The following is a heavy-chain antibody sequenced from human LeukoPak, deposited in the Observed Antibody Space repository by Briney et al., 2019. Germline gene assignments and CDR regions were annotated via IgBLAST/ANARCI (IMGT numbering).Heavy chain of an antibody. CDR1: GFTFSSYS. D-gene: IGHD2-2*01. Sequence: PGGSLRLSCAASGFTFSSYSMDWVRQAPGKGLEWVSSISSSSSYIYYADSVKGRFTISRDNAKNSLYLQMNSLRAEDTAVYYCARDPAAAEYFQHWGQGTLVTVSS. CDR3: ARDPAAAEYFQH. J-gene: IGHJ1*01. V-gene: IGHV3-21*01. CDR2: ISSSSSYI.